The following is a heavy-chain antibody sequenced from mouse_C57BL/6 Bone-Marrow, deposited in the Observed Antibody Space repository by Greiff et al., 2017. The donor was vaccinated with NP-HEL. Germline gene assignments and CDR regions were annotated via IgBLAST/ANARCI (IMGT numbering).Heavy chain of an antibody. J-gene: IGHJ1*03. CDR1: GFTFSSYA. CDR2: ISDGGSYT. V-gene: IGHV5-4*01. Sequence: EVQRVESGGGLVKPGGSLKLSCAASGFTFSSYAMSWVRQTPEKRLEWVATISDGGSYTYYPDNVKGRFTISRDNAKNNLYLQMSHLKSEDTAMYYCARVGTTVVAWYFDVWGTGTTVTVSS. D-gene: IGHD1-1*01. CDR3: ARVGTTVVAWYFDV.